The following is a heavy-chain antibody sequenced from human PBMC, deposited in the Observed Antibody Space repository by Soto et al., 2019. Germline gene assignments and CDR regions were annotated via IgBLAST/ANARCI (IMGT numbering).Heavy chain of an antibody. CDR2: TYYRSKWYN. V-gene: IGHV6-1*01. CDR1: GDSVSSNSAA. Sequence: SQTLSLTCXISGDSVSSNSAAWNWIRQSPSRGLEWLGRTYYRSKWYNDYAVSVKSRITINPDTSKNQFSLQLNSVTPEDTAVYYCAREGYSSSWLLGDYYYYGMDVWGQGTTVTVSS. J-gene: IGHJ6*02. D-gene: IGHD6-13*01. CDR3: AREGYSSSWLLGDYYYYGMDV.